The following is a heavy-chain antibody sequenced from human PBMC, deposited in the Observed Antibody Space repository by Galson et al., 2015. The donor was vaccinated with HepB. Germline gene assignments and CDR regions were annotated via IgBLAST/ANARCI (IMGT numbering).Heavy chain of an antibody. Sequence: SLRLSCAASGFTFSDYYMSWLRQAPGKGLEWVSYISSSSSYTNYADSVKGRFTISRDNAKNSLYLQMNSLRAEDTAVYYCARAPHEYSSGFDPWGQGTLVTVSS. V-gene: IGHV3-11*03. D-gene: IGHD6-19*01. J-gene: IGHJ5*02. CDR3: ARAPHEYSSGFDP. CDR2: ISSSSSYT. CDR1: GFTFSDYY.